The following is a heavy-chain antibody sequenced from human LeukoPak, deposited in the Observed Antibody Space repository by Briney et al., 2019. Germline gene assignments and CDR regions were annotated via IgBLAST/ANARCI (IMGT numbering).Heavy chain of an antibody. V-gene: IGHV1-2*06. CDR1: GYTFTGYY. CDR3: ASGTYYYDSSGYYHFDY. D-gene: IGHD3-22*01. J-gene: IGHJ4*02. Sequence: ASVKVSCKASGYTFTGYYMHWVRQAPGQGLEWMGRINPNSGGTNYAQKFQGRVTMTRDTSISTAYMELSSLRSEDTAVYYCASGTYYYDSSGYYHFDYWGQGTLVTVSS. CDR2: INPNSGGT.